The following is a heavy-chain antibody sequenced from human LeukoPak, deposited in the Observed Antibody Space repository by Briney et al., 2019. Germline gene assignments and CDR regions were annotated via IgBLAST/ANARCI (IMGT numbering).Heavy chain of an antibody. D-gene: IGHD2-2*01. Sequence: SETLSLTCTVSGGSISSGGYYWSWIRQHPGKGLEWIGYIYYSGSTYYNPSLKSRVTISVDTSKNQFSLKLSSVTAADTAVYYCARAAPAAIRGGFDPWGQGTLVTVSS. CDR3: ARAAPAAIRGGFDP. V-gene: IGHV4-31*03. CDR2: IYYSGST. CDR1: GGSISSGGYY. J-gene: IGHJ5*02.